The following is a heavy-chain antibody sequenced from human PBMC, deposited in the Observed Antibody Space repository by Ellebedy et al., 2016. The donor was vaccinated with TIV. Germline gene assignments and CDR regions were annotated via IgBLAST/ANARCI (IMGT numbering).Heavy chain of an antibody. J-gene: IGHJ4*01. Sequence: GSLRLSXAVYGGSFSGYYWSWIRQPPGKGLEWIGEINHSGSTNYNPSLKSRVTISVDTSKNQFSLKLSSVTAADTAVYYCARLTYYYDSSGYGKYYFDDWGQGTLVTVSS. CDR2: INHSGST. V-gene: IGHV4-34*01. CDR1: GGSFSGYY. D-gene: IGHD3-22*01. CDR3: ARLTYYYDSSGYGKYYFDD.